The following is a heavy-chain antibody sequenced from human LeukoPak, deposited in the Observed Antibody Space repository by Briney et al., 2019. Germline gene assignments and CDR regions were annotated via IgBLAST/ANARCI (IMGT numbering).Heavy chain of an antibody. CDR2: IKGDERST. D-gene: IGHD6-13*01. Sequence: PGGSLRLSCAASGFTFSSYWLHWVRQAPGKGLVWVSRIKGDERSTNYADSVKGRFTISRDNAKNTVYLEMNSLRAEDTAVYYCAKDHSSSWYQVVLARPNDAFDIWGQGTMVTVSS. CDR3: AKDHSSSWYQVVLARPNDAFDI. V-gene: IGHV3-74*01. CDR1: GFTFSSYW. J-gene: IGHJ3*02.